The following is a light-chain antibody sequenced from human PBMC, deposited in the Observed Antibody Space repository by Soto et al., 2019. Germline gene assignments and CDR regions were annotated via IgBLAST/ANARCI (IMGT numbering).Light chain of an antibody. J-gene: IGKJ4*01. V-gene: IGKV3-15*01. Sequence: EIVMTQSPATLSVSPGERATLSCRASQSVSINLAWYQQKPGQAPRLLIYGASTRATGIPARFSGSGSGTEFTLTISGLQSEAFAVYYCQQYNNWPRTFGGGTKVEIK. CDR2: GAS. CDR3: QQYNNWPRT. CDR1: QSVSIN.